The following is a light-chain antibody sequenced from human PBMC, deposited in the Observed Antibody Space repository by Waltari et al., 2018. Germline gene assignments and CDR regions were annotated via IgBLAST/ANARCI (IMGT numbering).Light chain of an antibody. J-gene: IGLJ1*01. Sequence: QSALTQPASVSGSPGHSITISCTGTSSDVGAYDYVSWYQQYPGKAPHPMIFEVRNRPTGASMSFSGSKSGNTASLTSSWLLPEDEADYYCSSFTASSTQVFGTGTKVTVL. CDR2: EVR. CDR1: SSDVGAYDY. CDR3: SSFTASSTQV. V-gene: IGLV2-14*01.